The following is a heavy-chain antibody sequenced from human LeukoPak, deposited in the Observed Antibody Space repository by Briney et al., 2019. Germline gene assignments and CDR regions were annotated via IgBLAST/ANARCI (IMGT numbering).Heavy chain of an antibody. D-gene: IGHD3-10*01. CDR1: GGSISSGGYY. J-gene: IGHJ5*02. Sequence: PSQTLSLTCTVSGGSISSGGYYWSWIRQHPRKGLEWIGYIYYSGSTYYNPSLKSQVTISVDTSKNQFSLKLSSVTAADTAVYYCARAITMVRGVIKEAWFDPWGQGTLVTVSS. CDR3: ARAITMVRGVIKEAWFDP. CDR2: IYYSGST. V-gene: IGHV4-31*01.